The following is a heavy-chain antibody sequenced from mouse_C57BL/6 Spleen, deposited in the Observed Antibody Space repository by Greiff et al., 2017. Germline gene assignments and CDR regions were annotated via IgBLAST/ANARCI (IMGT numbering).Heavy chain of an antibody. D-gene: IGHD1-1*02. CDR3: ARYKVGYYYAMDY. J-gene: IGHJ4*01. CDR2: IRNKANGYTT. Sequence: EVQLVESGGGLVQPGGSLSLSCAASGFTFTDYYMSWVRQPPGKALEWLGFIRNKANGYTTEYSASVKGRFTISRDNSQSILYLQMNALRAEDSATYYCARYKVGYYYAMDYWGQGTSVTVSS. V-gene: IGHV7-3*01. CDR1: GFTFTDYY.